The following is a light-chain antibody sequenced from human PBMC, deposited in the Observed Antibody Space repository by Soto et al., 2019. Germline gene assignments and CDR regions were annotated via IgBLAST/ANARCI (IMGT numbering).Light chain of an antibody. CDR2: GAS. Sequence: DIQMTQSPSAMSASVGDRVTITCRASQGISNYLAWFQQKPGKVPKRLIYGASNLQSGVPSRFSGSGSGTEFTLTISGLQPEDSATYYCLQHNSYPWTFGQGTKVEMK. CDR3: LQHNSYPWT. J-gene: IGKJ1*01. V-gene: IGKV1-17*03. CDR1: QGISNY.